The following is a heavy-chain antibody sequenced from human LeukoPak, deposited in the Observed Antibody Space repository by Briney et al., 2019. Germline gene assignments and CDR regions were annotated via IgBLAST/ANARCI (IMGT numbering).Heavy chain of an antibody. CDR1: GGSFSGYY. J-gene: IGHJ1*01. CDR2: INHSGST. CDR3: ARGGLAAVGIAEYFQH. Sequence: PSETLSLTCAVYGGSFSGYYWSWIRQPPGKGLEWIGEINHSGSTNYNPSLKSRVTISVDTSKNQFSLKLKSVTAADTAVYYCARGGLAAVGIAEYFQHWGQGTLVTVSS. V-gene: IGHV4-34*09. D-gene: IGHD6-13*01.